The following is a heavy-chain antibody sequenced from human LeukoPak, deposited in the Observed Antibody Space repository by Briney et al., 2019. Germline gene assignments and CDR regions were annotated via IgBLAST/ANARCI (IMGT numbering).Heavy chain of an antibody. Sequence: GGSLRLSCAASGFTFDDYAMHWVRQAPGKGLEWVSGISWNSGSIGYADSVKGRFTISRDNAKNSLYQQMNSLRAEDTALYYCVKDVGNYYYYGMDVWGQGTTLTVSS. D-gene: IGHD7-27*01. V-gene: IGHV3-9*01. CDR3: VKDVGNYYYYGMDV. J-gene: IGHJ6*02. CDR2: ISWNSGSI. CDR1: GFTFDDYA.